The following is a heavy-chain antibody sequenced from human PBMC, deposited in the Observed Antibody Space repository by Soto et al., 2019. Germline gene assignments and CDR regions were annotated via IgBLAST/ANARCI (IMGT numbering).Heavy chain of an antibody. Sequence: QVQLVESGGGVVQPGRSLRLSCAASGFIFSNCGMHWVREAPGMGLEWVAAVWYDGSNKYYADSVKGRFTISRDNSKNTLFLQVNTVRVVDATVYDWGRDGEYYASGSMDVWGQGTTVTVSS. CDR3: GRDGEYYASGSMDV. V-gene: IGHV3-33*01. CDR2: VWYDGSNK. J-gene: IGHJ6*02. CDR1: GFIFSNCG. D-gene: IGHD3-10*01.